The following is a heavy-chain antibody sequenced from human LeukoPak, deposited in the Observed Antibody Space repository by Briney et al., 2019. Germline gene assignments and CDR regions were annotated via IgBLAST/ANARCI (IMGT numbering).Heavy chain of an antibody. J-gene: IGHJ3*02. Sequence: GGSLRLSCAASGFTFSNAWMSWVRQAPGKGLEWVGRIKSKTDGGTTDYAAPVKGRFTISRDDSKNTLYLQMNSLKTEDTAVYYCTTGPEVVAATLALDIWGQGTMVTVSS. D-gene: IGHD2-15*01. CDR2: IKSKTDGGTT. CDR3: TTGPEVVAATLALDI. CDR1: GFTFSNAW. V-gene: IGHV3-15*01.